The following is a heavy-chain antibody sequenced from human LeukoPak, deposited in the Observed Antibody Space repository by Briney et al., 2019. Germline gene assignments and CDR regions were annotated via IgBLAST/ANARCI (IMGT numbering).Heavy chain of an antibody. CDR1: GGSFSGYY. V-gene: IGHV4-34*01. J-gene: IGHJ4*02. CDR3: ARVKYYYDSSGYDEPLTPGKPFDY. D-gene: IGHD3-22*01. CDR2: INHSGST. Sequence: SETLSLTCAVYGGSFSGYYWSWIGQPPGKGLEWIGEINHSGSTNYNPSLKSRVTISVDTSKNQFSLKLSSVTAADTAVYYCARVKYYYDSSGYDEPLTPGKPFDYWGQGTLVTVSS.